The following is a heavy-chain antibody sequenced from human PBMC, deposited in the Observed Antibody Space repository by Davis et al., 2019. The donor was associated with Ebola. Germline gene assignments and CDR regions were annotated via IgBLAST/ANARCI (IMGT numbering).Heavy chain of an antibody. D-gene: IGHD3-22*01. V-gene: IGHV4-34*01. Sequence: GSLRLSCAVYGGSFSGYYWSWIRQPPGKGLEWIGEINHSGSTNYNPSLKSRVTISVDTSKNQFSLKLSSVTAADTAVYYCARVLSGYYYNWFDPWGQGTLVTVSS. J-gene: IGHJ5*02. CDR3: ARVLSGYYYNWFDP. CDR2: INHSGST. CDR1: GGSFSGYY.